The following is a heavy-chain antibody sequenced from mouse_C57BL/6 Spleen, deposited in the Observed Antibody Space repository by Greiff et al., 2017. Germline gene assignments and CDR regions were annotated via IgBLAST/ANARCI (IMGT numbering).Heavy chain of an antibody. Sequence: EVKLVESEGGLVQPGSSMKLSCTASGFTFSDYYMAWVRQIPEKGLEWVANINYDGSSTNYLDSLKSRFIISRDTAKYILYLHMSSLRSYDTASDYYAGGRVGSFYAMDYWGQGTSVTVST. V-gene: IGHV5-16*01. CDR2: INYDGSST. CDR3: AGGRVGSFYAMDY. CDR1: GFTFSDYY. J-gene: IGHJ4*01.